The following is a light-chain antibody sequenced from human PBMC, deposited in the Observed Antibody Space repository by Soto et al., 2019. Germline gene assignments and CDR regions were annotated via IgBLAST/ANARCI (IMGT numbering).Light chain of an antibody. V-gene: IGLV2-8*01. CDR2: EVT. Sequence: QSALTQPPSASGSPGQSVTISCTGTSSDVGAYNYVSWYQKHAGKAPKLVIYEVTKRPSGVPDRFSGSKSANTASLTVSGLQAEDEAEYYCSSFASSNTWVVGGGTKLTVL. CDR3: SSFASSNTWV. CDR1: SSDVGAYNY. J-gene: IGLJ3*02.